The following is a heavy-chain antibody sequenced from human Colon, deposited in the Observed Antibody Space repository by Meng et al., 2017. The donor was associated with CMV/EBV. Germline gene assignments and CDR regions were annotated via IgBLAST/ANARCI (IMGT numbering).Heavy chain of an antibody. V-gene: IGHV3-23*01. CDR1: GFTFSSYS. J-gene: IGHJ4*02. CDR3: VRADRCGGDCYDRPLDY. Sequence: GESLKISCAASGFTFSSYSMNWVRQAPGKGLEWVSTVNAGGRDTYYADSVKGRFTISRDNSKNTLYLQMNSLRVDDTAIYYCVRADRCGGDCYDRPLDYWGQGSLVTVSS. CDR2: VNAGGRDT. D-gene: IGHD2-21*01.